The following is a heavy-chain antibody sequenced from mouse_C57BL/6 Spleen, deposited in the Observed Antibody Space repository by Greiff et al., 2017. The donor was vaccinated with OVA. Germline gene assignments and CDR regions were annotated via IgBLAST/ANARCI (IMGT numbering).Heavy chain of an antibody. CDR2: ISSGGSYT. J-gene: IGHJ4*01. D-gene: IGHD1-1*01. Sequence: EVKLMESGGDLVKPGGSLKLSCAASGFTFSSSGMSWVRPTPDKRLEWVATISSGGSYTYYPDSVKGRFTISRDNAKNTLYLQMRSLTTEDTAMFYCAGQSKTTVVAEAMDYWGQGTSVTVSS. V-gene: IGHV5-6*01. CDR3: AGQSKTTVVAEAMDY. CDR1: GFTFSSSG.